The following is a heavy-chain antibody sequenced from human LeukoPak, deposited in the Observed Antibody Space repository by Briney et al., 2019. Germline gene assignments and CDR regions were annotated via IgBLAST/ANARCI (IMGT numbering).Heavy chain of an antibody. CDR1: GVTFSGYS. CDR2: INTDGSST. D-gene: IGHD1-26*01. V-gene: IGHV3-74*01. CDR3: ASERANSGSYYFDY. Sequence: TGGSLRLSCAASGVTFSGYSMNWVRQAPGKGLVWVSRINTDGSSTSYADSVKGRFTISRDNAKNTLYLQMNSLRAEDTAVYYCASERANSGSYYFDYWGQGTLVTVSS. J-gene: IGHJ4*02.